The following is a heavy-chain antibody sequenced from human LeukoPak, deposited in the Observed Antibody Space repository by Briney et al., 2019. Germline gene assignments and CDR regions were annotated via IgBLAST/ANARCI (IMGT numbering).Heavy chain of an antibody. Sequence: GRSLRLSCAASGFTFSSYAMHWVRQAPGKGLEWVAVISYDGSNKYYADSVKGRFTISRDNSKNTLYLQMNSLRAEDTAVYYCARDSGTEYSSSYYFDYWGQGTLVTVPS. V-gene: IGHV3-30-3*01. J-gene: IGHJ4*02. CDR1: GFTFSSYA. D-gene: IGHD6-6*01. CDR3: ARDSGTEYSSSYYFDY. CDR2: ISYDGSNK.